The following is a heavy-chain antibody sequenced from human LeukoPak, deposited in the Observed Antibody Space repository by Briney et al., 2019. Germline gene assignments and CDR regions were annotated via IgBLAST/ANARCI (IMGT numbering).Heavy chain of an antibody. J-gene: IGHJ4*02. CDR2: IIPILGIA. CDR1: GYTFTSYG. D-gene: IGHD1-26*01. CDR3: ARVLQRELGT. Sequence: ASVKVSCKASGYTFTSYGISWVRQAPGQGLEWMGRIIPILGIANYAQKFQGRVTITADKPTSTAYMELSSLRSEDTAVYYCARVLQRELGTWGQGTLVTVSS. V-gene: IGHV1-69*04.